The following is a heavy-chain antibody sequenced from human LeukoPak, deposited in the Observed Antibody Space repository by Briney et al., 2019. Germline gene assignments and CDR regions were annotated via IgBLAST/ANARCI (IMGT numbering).Heavy chain of an antibody. Sequence: PGGSLRLSCAASGFTFSRYSMNWVRQAPGKGPEWVSYITSSSSTIYYADSVKGRFTISRDNSKNTLYLQMNSLRAEDTAVYYCAKDKYYYDSSGYHDYWGQGTLVTVSS. V-gene: IGHV3-48*01. CDR2: ITSSSSTI. J-gene: IGHJ4*02. D-gene: IGHD3-22*01. CDR1: GFTFSRYS. CDR3: AKDKYYYDSSGYHDY.